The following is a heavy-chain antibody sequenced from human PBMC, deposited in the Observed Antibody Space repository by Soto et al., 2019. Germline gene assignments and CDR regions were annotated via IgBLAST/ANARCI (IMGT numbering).Heavy chain of an antibody. CDR1: W. CDR2: VYPGDSET. D-gene: IGHD1-26*01. CDR3: ARQGTTLGVGRDWYLDL. V-gene: IGHV5-51*01. J-gene: IGHJ2*01. Sequence: WVGWVSNKHGKGLEWMGIVYPGDSETRYSPSFRGQVTFSAEKSLFLQMTALRAEDTAVYYCARQGTTLGVGRDWYLDLWVRGTPVTGSS.